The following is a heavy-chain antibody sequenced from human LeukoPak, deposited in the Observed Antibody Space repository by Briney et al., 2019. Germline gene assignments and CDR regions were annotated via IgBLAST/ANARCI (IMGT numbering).Heavy chain of an antibody. Sequence: PSETLSLTCTVSGGSLSSRSHYWGCIRQFPGKGLQWIASVYFTGSTYYNPSLTSRATVSVDTSKNQFSLKLSSVTAADTAVYYCARAESGPTAFFDYWGQGTLATVSS. CDR2: VYFTGST. J-gene: IGHJ4*02. V-gene: IGHV4-39*01. D-gene: IGHD3-3*01. CDR1: GGSLSSRSHY. CDR3: ARAESGPTAFFDY.